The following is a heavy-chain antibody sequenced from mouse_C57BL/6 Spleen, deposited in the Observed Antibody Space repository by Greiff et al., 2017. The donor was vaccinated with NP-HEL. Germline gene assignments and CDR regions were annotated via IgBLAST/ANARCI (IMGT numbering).Heavy chain of an antibody. Sequence: QLQQSGAELARPGASVKLSCKASGYTFTSYGISWVKQRTGQGLEWIGEIYPRSGNTYYNEKFKGKATLTADKSSSTAYMELRSLTSEDSAVYFCAREGRYDYDEPYWYFDVWGTGTTVTVSS. CDR2: IYPRSGNT. J-gene: IGHJ1*03. CDR1: GYTFTSYG. D-gene: IGHD2-4*01. CDR3: AREGRYDYDEPYWYFDV. V-gene: IGHV1-81*01.